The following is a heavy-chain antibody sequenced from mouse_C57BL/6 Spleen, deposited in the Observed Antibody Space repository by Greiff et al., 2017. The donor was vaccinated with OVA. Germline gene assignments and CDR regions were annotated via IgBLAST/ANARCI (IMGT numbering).Heavy chain of an antibody. J-gene: IGHJ2*01. V-gene: IGHV1-22*01. Sequence: EVQVVESGPELVKPGASVKMSCKASGYTFTDYNMHWVKQSHGKSLEWIGYINPNNGGTSYNQKFKGKATLTVNKSSSTAYMELRSLTSEDSAVYYCAREILHYFDYWGQGTTLTVSS. CDR1: GYTFTDYN. CDR2: INPNNGGT. CDR3: AREILHYFDY.